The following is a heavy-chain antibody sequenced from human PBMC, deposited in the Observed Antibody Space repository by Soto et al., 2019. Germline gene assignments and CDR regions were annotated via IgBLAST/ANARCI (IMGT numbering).Heavy chain of an antibody. D-gene: IGHD4-17*01. CDR2: IIPIFATP. Sequence: SVKVSCKASGVIFSSYAVSWAPQVPGQGLEWMGGIIPIFATPKYGQKFQDRVTISADESTSTAYMELISLTSDDTAAYYCARARYGDFVTWFDSWGQGTPVTVSS. V-gene: IGHV1-69*13. J-gene: IGHJ5*01. CDR3: ARARYGDFVTWFDS. CDR1: GVIFSSYA.